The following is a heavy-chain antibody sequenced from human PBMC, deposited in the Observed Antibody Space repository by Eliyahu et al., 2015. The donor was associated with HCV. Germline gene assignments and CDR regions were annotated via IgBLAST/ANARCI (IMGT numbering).Heavy chain of an antibody. CDR2: IYTSGGT. Sequence: QVQLQESGPGLVKLSEXLSLTCTVSGDSITSXYWNWIRQPAGKGLEWIGRIYTSGGTNYNPSLKSRVTMSADTSKNQFSLTLTSVTAADTALYYCARGDYSSSYYLDYWGQGTLVTVSS. D-gene: IGHD6-13*01. V-gene: IGHV4-4*07. CDR1: GDSITSXY. CDR3: ARGDYSSSYYLDY. J-gene: IGHJ4*02.